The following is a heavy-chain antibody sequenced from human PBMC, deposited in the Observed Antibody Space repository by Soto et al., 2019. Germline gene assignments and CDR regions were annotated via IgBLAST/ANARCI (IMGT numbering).Heavy chain of an antibody. D-gene: IGHD6-19*01. CDR1: GYTFTEYG. V-gene: IGHV1-18*04. CDR2: ISTYNGNT. CDR3: ARYGYSSGWYLGTGMDV. Sequence: VQLVQSGAEVKKPGASLKVSCKASGYTFTEYGITWVRQAPGQGLEWVGWISTYNGNTNYAQKLQSRVTMTTDTSTSTAYMELRSLRSDDTAMYYCARYGYSSGWYLGTGMDVWGQGTPVTVS. J-gene: IGHJ6*02.